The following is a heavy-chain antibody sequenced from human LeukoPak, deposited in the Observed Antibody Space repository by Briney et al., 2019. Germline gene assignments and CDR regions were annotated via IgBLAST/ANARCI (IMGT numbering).Heavy chain of an antibody. J-gene: IGHJ3*02. CDR3: ARDYYDSSGFGAFDI. CDR2: INPNSGGT. CDR1: GYTFTAYY. V-gene: IGHV1-2*02. D-gene: IGHD3-22*01. Sequence: ASVKVSCKASGYTFTAYYMHWVRQAPGQGLEWMGWINPNSGGTNYAQKFQGRITMTRDTSISTAYMELSRLRSDDTAVYYCARDYYDSSGFGAFDIWGQGTMVTVSS.